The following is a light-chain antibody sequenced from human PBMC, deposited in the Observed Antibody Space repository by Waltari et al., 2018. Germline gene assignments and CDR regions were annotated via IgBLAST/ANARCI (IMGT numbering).Light chain of an antibody. V-gene: IGKV4-1*01. Sequence: DIVMTQSPDSLAVSMGERATINCKSSQSVLYSSNNKNYLAWYQQKPGHSPKLLIYWESTRESGVPDRFSGSGSGTDFTLTISSLQAEDVAVYYCQQYYSITSFGGGTKVEIK. CDR1: QSVLYSSNNKNY. CDR3: QQYYSITS. J-gene: IGKJ4*01. CDR2: WES.